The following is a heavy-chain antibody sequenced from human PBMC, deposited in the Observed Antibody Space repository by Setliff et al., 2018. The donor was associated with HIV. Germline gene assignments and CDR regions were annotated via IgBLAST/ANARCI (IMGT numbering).Heavy chain of an antibody. J-gene: IGHJ5*02. Sequence: SVKVSCKASGGTFSSYAITWVRQAPGQGPEWMGGIIPIYGTPNYTQRFQGRVTITADESTSTAYMDLSSLTSDDTAVYYCAPVSSGWFDPWGQGTLVTVSS. CDR1: GGTFSSYA. CDR2: IIPIYGTP. V-gene: IGHV1-69*13. CDR3: APVSSGWFDP. D-gene: IGHD2-2*01.